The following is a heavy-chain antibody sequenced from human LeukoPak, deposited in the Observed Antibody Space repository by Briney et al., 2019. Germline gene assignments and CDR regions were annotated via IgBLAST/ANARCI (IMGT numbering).Heavy chain of an antibody. CDR3: ARDGRYSYGYDLSLFYFDY. V-gene: IGHV1-46*01. J-gene: IGHJ4*02. CDR1: GYTFTSYY. D-gene: IGHD5-18*01. Sequence: GASVKVSCKASGYTFTSYYMHWVRQAPGQGLEWMGIINPSGGSTSYAQKFQGRVTMTRDTSTSTVYMELSSLRSEDTAVYYCARDGRYSYGYDLSLFYFDYWGQGTLVTVSS. CDR2: INPSGGST.